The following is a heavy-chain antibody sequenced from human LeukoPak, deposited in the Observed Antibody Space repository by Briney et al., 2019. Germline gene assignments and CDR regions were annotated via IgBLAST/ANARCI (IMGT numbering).Heavy chain of an antibody. CDR1: GDSVSSNSAP. J-gene: IGHJ3*02. CDR2: TYYKSKWFN. V-gene: IGHV6-1*01. CDR3: ARQEGDAFDI. Sequence: SQTLSLTCAISGDSVSSNSAPWNWIRQSPSRGLEWLGRTYYKSKWFNDFAVPVKSRITINPDTSKNQFSLQLNSVTLEDTAVYYCARQEGDAFDIWGPGTMVTVSS.